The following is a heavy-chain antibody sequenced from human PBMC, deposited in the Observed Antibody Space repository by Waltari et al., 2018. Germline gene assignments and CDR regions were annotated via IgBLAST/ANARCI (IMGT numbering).Heavy chain of an antibody. Sequence: QGQLQESGPGLVKPSQTLSLTCTVSGDSVSSGCYYWTWIRQPPGKGLEWIGNIYSTGSTSYNPSLKSRVTISLDTSKNQFSLKMSSVTAADTAVYYCARDGSGSLHNWGQGTLVTVSS. J-gene: IGHJ4*02. CDR3: ARDGSGSLHN. CDR2: IYSTGST. V-gene: IGHV4-61*01. CDR1: GDSVSSGCYY. D-gene: IGHD1-26*01.